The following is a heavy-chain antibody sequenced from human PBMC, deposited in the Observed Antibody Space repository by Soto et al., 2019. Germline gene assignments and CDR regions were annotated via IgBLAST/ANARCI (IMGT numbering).Heavy chain of an antibody. Sequence: SETLSLTCTVSGGSISSYYLSWIRQPPGRGLEWIGYIYNTGSTNYNPSLKSRVTISVDTSKNQFSLKLSSVTAADTAVYYCASRNYYGSGSYHYYFDHWGQGTLVTVSS. D-gene: IGHD3-10*01. CDR2: IYNTGST. J-gene: IGHJ4*02. CDR1: GGSISSYY. CDR3: ASRNYYGSGSYHYYFDH. V-gene: IGHV4-59*08.